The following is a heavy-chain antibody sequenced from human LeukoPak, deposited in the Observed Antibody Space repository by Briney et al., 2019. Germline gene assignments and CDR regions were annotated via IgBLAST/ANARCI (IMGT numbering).Heavy chain of an antibody. CDR2: IYYSGST. J-gene: IGHJ3*02. Sequence: KASETLSLTCTVSGGSISSYYWSWIRQPPGKGLEWIGYIYYSGSTNYNPSLKSRVTISVDTSKNQFSLKLSSVTAADTAVYYCARDLSVYYDSSGYYSAAFDIWGQGTMVTVSS. CDR1: GGSISSYY. D-gene: IGHD3-22*01. V-gene: IGHV4-59*12. CDR3: ARDLSVYYDSSGYYSAAFDI.